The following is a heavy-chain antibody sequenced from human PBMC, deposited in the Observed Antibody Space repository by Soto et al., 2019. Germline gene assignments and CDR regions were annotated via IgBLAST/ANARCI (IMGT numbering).Heavy chain of an antibody. CDR2: ISAHNGNT. V-gene: IGHV1-18*01. J-gene: IGHJ4*02. CDR1: GYTFTSYG. Sequence: QVHLVQSGAEVKKPGASVKVSCKASGYTFTSYGITWVRQAPEQGLEWMGWISAHNGNTDYAQKLQGRVIVTRDTSTSTAYMELRSLISDDTAVYYCARGRYGDYWGQGALVTVSS. D-gene: IGHD1-1*01. CDR3: ARGRYGDY.